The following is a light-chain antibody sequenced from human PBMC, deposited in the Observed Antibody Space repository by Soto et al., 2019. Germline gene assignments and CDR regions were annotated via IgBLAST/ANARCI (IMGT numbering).Light chain of an antibody. CDR3: QQYGSSLLT. CDR1: KSGSSSY. Sequence: EIVLTQSPGTLSLSPVEGATLSSMVTKSGSSSYLAWYQQKPGKAPSLLIYGASSRAAGVPDRFSGSGSGTDFTLTISRLEPEDFAVYYCQQYGSSLLTFGGGTKVDI. V-gene: IGKV3-20*01. J-gene: IGKJ4*01. CDR2: GAS.